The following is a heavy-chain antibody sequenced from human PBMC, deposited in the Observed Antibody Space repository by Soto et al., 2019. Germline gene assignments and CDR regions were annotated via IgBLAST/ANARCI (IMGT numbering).Heavy chain of an antibody. CDR1: GFTITNYA. J-gene: IGHJ4*02. Sequence: GGSLRLSCAASGFTITNYAMSWVRQAPGKGLEWVSAISGSSESTYYADFVKGRFTISRDNSKNTLFLQMNSLRDEDTAVYYCAKVPDYDFWSGYYGFSHWGQGTLVTVSS. D-gene: IGHD3-3*01. CDR3: AKVPDYDFWSGYYGFSH. V-gene: IGHV3-23*01. CDR2: ISGSSEST.